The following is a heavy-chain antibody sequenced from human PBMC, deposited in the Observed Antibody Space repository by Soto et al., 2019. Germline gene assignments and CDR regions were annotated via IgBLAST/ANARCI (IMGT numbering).Heavy chain of an antibody. J-gene: IGHJ4*02. CDR1: GFTFSTFS. D-gene: IGHD6-19*01. V-gene: IGHV3-48*02. CDR3: ARVLGWAFDS. Sequence: EVQLVESGGGSVQPGGSLSLSCAASGFTFSTFSMNWVRQAPGRGLEWISYISGGGRPISYADSVKGRFTISRDNAKNSLYLQMDSLTDEDTAVYYCARVLGWAFDSWGQGTLVTVSS. CDR2: ISGGGRPI.